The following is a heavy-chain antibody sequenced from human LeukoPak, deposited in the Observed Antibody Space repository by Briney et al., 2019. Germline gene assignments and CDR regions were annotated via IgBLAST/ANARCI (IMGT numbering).Heavy chain of an antibody. CDR1: GFTFSTYA. CDR2: ISGSGGST. J-gene: IGHJ5*02. D-gene: IGHD3-16*01. Sequence: HPGGSLRLSCAASGFTFSTYAMSWVRQAPGKGLEWVSAISGSGGSTYHADSVKGRFTISRDNSKNTLYLQMNSLRAEDTAVYYCARGRYSDDYGSHWFDPWGRGTLVTVSS. V-gene: IGHV3-23*01. CDR3: ARGRYSDDYGSHWFDP.